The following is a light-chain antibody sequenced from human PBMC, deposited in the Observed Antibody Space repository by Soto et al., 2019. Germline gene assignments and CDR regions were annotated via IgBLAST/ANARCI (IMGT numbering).Light chain of an antibody. CDR2: GAS. V-gene: IGKV3-20*01. J-gene: IGKJ2*01. CDR1: RSISSTY. CDR3: QQYGGSPPYT. Sequence: EIVLTQSPGTLSLSPGERATLSCRASRSISSTYLAWYQQKPGQAPRLLIYGASSRATGIPDRFSGSGSGTDFPLTISRREPEDFAVYYCQQYGGSPPYTFGQGTKLEIK.